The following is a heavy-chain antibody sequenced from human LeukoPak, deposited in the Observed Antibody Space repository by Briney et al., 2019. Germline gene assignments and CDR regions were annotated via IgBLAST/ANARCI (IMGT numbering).Heavy chain of an antibody. CDR1: GGSFSGYY. J-gene: IGHJ4*02. V-gene: IGHV4-34*01. CDR2: INHSGST. D-gene: IGHD1-26*01. Sequence: SETLSLTCAVYGGSFSGYYWSWIRQPPGKGLEWIGEINHSGSTNYNPSLKSRVTISVDTSKNQFSLKLSSVTAADTAVYYCAAYSGSSRIRGFDYWGQGTLVTVSS. CDR3: AAYSGSSRIRGFDY.